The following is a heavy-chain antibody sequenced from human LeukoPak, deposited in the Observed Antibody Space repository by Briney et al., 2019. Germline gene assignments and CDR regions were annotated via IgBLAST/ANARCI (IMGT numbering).Heavy chain of an antibody. CDR3: ARDPVGAHVRRAFDI. CDR1: GFTFRNYA. J-gene: IGHJ3*02. Sequence: PGGSLRLSCAASGFTFRNYAMNWVRQAPGKGLEWVSSITSSSAYIYDADSVKGRFTISRDNAKNSLYLQMNSLRAEDTAVYYCARDPVGAHVRRAFDIWSQGTMVTVSS. CDR2: ITSSSAYI. V-gene: IGHV3-21*01. D-gene: IGHD1-26*01.